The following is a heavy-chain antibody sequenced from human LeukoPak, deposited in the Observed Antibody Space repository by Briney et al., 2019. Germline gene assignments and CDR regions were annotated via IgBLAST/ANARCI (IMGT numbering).Heavy chain of an antibody. Sequence: ASVKVSCKASGYTFTGCYMHWVRQAPGQGLEWMGWINPNSGGTNYAQKFQGRVTTTRDTSISTAYMELSRLRPDDTAVYYCARESYSGSYYWFDPWGQGTLVTVSS. V-gene: IGHV1-2*02. CDR3: ARESYSGSYYWFDP. CDR2: INPNSGGT. J-gene: IGHJ5*02. D-gene: IGHD1-26*01. CDR1: GYTFTGCY.